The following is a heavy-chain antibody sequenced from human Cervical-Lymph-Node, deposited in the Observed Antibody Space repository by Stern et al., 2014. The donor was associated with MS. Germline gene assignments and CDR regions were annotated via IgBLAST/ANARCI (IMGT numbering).Heavy chain of an antibody. CDR2: IGGSGRRT. CDR3: TKSQQLVGEDDAFDV. V-gene: IGHV3-23*04. CDR1: GFSFIGYA. D-gene: IGHD6-6*01. J-gene: IGHJ3*01. Sequence: EVQLVESGGGLVQPGGSLRLSCAASGFSFIGYAMAWVRQAPGKGLEWVSFIGGSGRRTYYADSVKGRFTISRDNSKNTLFLQVSSLRAEDTAVYYCTKSQQLVGEDDAFDVWGQGTMVIVSS.